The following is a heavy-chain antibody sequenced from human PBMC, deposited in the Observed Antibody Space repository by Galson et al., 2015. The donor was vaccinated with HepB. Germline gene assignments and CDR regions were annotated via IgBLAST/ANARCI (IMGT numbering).Heavy chain of an antibody. V-gene: IGHV1-18*04. CDR1: GYTFTGYY. Sequence: SVKVSCKASGYTFTGYYMHWVRQAPGQGLEWMGWISTYTGNAKYAQKFQGRVTMTTDTSTSTAYMELRRLRSDDTAVYYCARGGRLGELSSSDYWGQGTLVTVSS. D-gene: IGHD3-16*02. CDR3: ARGGRLGELSSSDY. J-gene: IGHJ4*02. CDR2: ISTYTGNA.